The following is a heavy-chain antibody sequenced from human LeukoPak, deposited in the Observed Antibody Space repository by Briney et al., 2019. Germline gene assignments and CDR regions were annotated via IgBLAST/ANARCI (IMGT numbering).Heavy chain of an antibody. J-gene: IGHJ5*02. CDR1: GYTFTGYY. CDR2: INPNSGGT. Sequence: ASVKVSCKASGYTFTGYYMHWVRQAPGQGLEWMGWINPNSGGTNYAQKFQGRVTMTRDTSISTAYMELSRLRSDDTAVYYCAKITPGDYARERFNWFDPWGQGTLVTVSS. V-gene: IGHV1-2*02. CDR3: AKITPGDYARERFNWFDP. D-gene: IGHD4-17*01.